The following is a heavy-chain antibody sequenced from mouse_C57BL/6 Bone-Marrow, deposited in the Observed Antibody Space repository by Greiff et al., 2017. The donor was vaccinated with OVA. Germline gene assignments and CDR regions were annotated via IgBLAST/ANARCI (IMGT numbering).Heavy chain of an antibody. CDR2: IDPEDGET. CDR3: TTKDSNYFDY. CDR1: GFNIKDYY. J-gene: IGHJ2*01. V-gene: IGHV14-1*01. Sequence: EVQLQQSGAELVKPGASVKLSCTASGFNIKDYYMHWVKQRTEQGLEWIGRIDPEDGETKYAPKFQGKATMTADTSSNTAYLQLSSLTSEDTAVYYCTTKDSNYFDYWGQGTTLTVSS. D-gene: IGHD2-5*01.